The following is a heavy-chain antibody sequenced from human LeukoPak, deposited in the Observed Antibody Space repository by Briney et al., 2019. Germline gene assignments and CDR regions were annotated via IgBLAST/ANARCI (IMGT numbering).Heavy chain of an antibody. CDR2: IYHSGST. Sequence: GSLRLSCVDSGFTSSSYWMSWVRQPPGKGLEWIGEIYHSGSTNYNPSLKSRVTISVDKSKNQFSLKLSSVTAADTAVYYCARVARYYDYVWGSYRYGYYFDYWGQGTLVTVSS. D-gene: IGHD3-16*02. CDR3: ARVARYYDYVWGSYRYGYYFDY. CDR1: GFTSSSYW. J-gene: IGHJ4*02. V-gene: IGHV4-4*02.